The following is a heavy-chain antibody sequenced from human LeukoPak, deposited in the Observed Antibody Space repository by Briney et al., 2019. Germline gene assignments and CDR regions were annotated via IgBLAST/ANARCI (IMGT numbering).Heavy chain of an antibody. CDR3: ASPHEYSSSWYTLGY. D-gene: IGHD6-13*01. J-gene: IGHJ4*02. Sequence: SETLSLTCTVSGGSISSYYWSWIRQPPGKGLEWIGYIYYSGSTNYNPSLKSRVTISVDTSKNQFSLKLSSVTAADTAVYYCASPHEYSSSWYTLGYWGQGTLVTASS. CDR1: GGSISSYY. CDR2: IYYSGST. V-gene: IGHV4-59*08.